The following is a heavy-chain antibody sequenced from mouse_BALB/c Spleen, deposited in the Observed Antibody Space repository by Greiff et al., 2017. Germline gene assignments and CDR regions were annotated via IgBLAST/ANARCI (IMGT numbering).Heavy chain of an antibody. V-gene: IGHV2-9*02. J-gene: IGHJ4*01. D-gene: IGHD2-1*01. CDR3: ARESPLLYYYAMDY. Sequence: VQRVESGPGLVAPSQSLSITCTVSGFSLTSYGVHWVRQPPGKGLEWLGVIWAGGSTNYNSALMSRLSISKDNSKSQVFLKMNSLQTDDTAMYYCARESPLLYYYAMDYWGQGTSVTVSS. CDR2: IWAGGST. CDR1: GFSLTSYG.